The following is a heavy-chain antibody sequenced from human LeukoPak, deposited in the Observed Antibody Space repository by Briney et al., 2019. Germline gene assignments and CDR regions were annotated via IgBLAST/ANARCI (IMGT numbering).Heavy chain of an antibody. CDR1: GFTFSSYG. V-gene: IGHV3-30*03. Sequence: GGSLRLSCAASGFTFSSYGMHWVRQAPGKGLEWVAVISYDGSNKYYADSVKGRFTISRDNSKNTLYLQMNSLRAEDTAVYYCARENYVWGSYRTIDYWGQGTLVTVSS. D-gene: IGHD3-16*02. CDR2: ISYDGSNK. CDR3: ARENYVWGSYRTIDY. J-gene: IGHJ4*02.